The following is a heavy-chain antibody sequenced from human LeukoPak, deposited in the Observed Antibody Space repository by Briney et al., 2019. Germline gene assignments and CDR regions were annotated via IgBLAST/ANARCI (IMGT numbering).Heavy chain of an antibody. V-gene: IGHV4-61*02. CDR1: GGPISSGSYY. Sequence: SQTLSLTCTVSGGPISSGSYYWSWIRQPAGKGLEWIGRIYTSGSTNYNPSLKSRVTISVDTSKNQFSLKLSSVTAADTAVYYCARGGGVFDYWGQGTLVTVSS. D-gene: IGHD2-21*01. CDR2: IYTSGST. J-gene: IGHJ4*02. CDR3: ARGGGVFDY.